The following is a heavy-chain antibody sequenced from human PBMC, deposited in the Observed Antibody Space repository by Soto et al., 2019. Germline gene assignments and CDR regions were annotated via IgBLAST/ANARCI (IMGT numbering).Heavy chain of an antibody. Sequence: GESLRLSCAASGFTFSSYGMHWVRQAPGKGLEWVAVISYDGSNKYYADSVKSRFTISRDNSKNTLYLQMNSLRAEDTAVYYCAKDLGGLDYFDYWGQGTLVTVSS. CDR1: GFTFSSYG. CDR3: AKDLGGLDYFDY. D-gene: IGHD3-16*01. CDR2: ISYDGSNK. J-gene: IGHJ4*02. V-gene: IGHV3-30*18.